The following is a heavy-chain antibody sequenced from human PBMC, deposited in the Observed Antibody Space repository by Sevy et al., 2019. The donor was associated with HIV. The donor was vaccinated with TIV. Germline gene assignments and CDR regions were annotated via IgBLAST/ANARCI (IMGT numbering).Heavy chain of an antibody. CDR1: GYTFTGYY. Sequence: ASVKVSCKASGYTFTGYYMHWVRQAPGQGLAWMGWINPNSGGTNYAQKFQGRVTMTRDTSISTAYMELSRLRSDDTAVYYCARAPHHCSSTSCPFDYWGQGTLVTVSS. D-gene: IGHD2-2*01. CDR3: ARAPHHCSSTSCPFDY. V-gene: IGHV1-2*02. CDR2: INPNSGGT. J-gene: IGHJ4*02.